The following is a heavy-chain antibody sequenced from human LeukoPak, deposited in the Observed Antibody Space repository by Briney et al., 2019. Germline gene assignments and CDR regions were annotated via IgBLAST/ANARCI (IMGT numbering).Heavy chain of an antibody. V-gene: IGHV3-74*01. J-gene: IGHJ3*01. Sequence: GGSLRLSCPVSEITFSKYWIHWVRQAPGKGLLWVSRISSDWTTTTYADFVKGRFTISRDNAKNSLYLQINSLRAEDTAVYYCARSSYSSSSSVWGQGTMVTVSS. CDR2: ISSDWTTT. CDR3: ARSSYSSSSSV. D-gene: IGHD6-6*01. CDR1: EITFSKYW.